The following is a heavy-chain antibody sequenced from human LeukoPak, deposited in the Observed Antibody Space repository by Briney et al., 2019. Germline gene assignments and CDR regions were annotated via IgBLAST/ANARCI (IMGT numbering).Heavy chain of an antibody. J-gene: IGHJ4*02. Sequence: ASVKVSFKSSGYTFTGYYMHWVRQAPGQGLEWMGWINPNSGGTNYALKLQGRGTMTRDTSISTAYMELSRLRSDDTAVYYCARGQRDYGDYWGQGTLVTVSS. CDR1: GYTFTGYY. CDR2: INPNSGGT. V-gene: IGHV1-2*02. CDR3: ARGQRDYGDY.